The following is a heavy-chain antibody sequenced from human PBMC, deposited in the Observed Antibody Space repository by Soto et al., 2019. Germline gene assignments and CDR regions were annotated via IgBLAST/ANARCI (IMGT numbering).Heavy chain of an antibody. J-gene: IGHJ4*02. V-gene: IGHV3-11*01. CDR2: ISSSGSTI. Sequence: GGSLRLSCAASGFTFSDYYMSWIRQAPGKGLEWVSYISSSGSTIYYADSVKGRFTISRDNAKNSLYLQMNSLRAEDTAVYYCTRGPYDYVWGSDPPHFDYWGQGTLVTVSS. CDR3: TRGPYDYVWGSDPPHFDY. CDR1: GFTFSDYY. D-gene: IGHD3-16*02.